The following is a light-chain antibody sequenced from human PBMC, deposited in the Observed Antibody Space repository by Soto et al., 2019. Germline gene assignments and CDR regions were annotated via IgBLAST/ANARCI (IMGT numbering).Light chain of an antibody. Sequence: QSVLTQSASVSGSPGQSITVSCTGTSSDVGYYDYVSWYQQHPGKAPQLIIYEVSHRPSGVSDRFSGSKSDNTASLTISGLQPEDEADYYCSSYTSSTTLPFVFGTGTKVTVL. CDR1: SSDVGYYDY. CDR2: EVS. J-gene: IGLJ1*01. CDR3: SSYTSSTTLPFV. V-gene: IGLV2-14*01.